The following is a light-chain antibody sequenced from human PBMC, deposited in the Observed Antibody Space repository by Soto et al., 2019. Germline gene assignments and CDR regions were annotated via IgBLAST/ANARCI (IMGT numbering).Light chain of an antibody. CDR2: EVS. CDR1: SSDVGNYNL. CDR3: CSYAGSRTFV. J-gene: IGLJ1*01. V-gene: IGLV2-23*02. Sequence: QSVLTQPASVSGSPGQSITISCTGTSSDVGNYNLVSWYQQHPGKAPKLMICEVSKRPSGVSNRFSGSKSGNTASPTISGLQAEDEADYYCCSYAGSRTFVFGTGTKVTVL.